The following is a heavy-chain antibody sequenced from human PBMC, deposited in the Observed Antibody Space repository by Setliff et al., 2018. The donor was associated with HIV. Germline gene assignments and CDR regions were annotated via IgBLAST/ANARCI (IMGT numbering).Heavy chain of an antibody. CDR1: GYTFISYG. D-gene: IGHD3-9*01. Sequence: GASVKVSCKASGYTFISYGITWVRQAPGQGLEWMEWISAYNGNTNYAQKIQGRVTMTTDTSTSTASMELRSLSSDDTAVYYCARVGGPYYDLLTGYYGAVDYWGQGTLVTVSS. CDR2: ISAYNGNT. V-gene: IGHV1-18*01. CDR3: ARVGGPYYDLLTGYYGAVDY. J-gene: IGHJ4*02.